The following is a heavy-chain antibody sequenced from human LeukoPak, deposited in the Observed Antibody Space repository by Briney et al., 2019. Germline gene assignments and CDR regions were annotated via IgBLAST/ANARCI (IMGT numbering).Heavy chain of an antibody. CDR2: ISTYNANT. CDR3: GIVIVPAAAIDY. J-gene: IGHJ4*02. Sequence: ASVKVSCKSSGYTFTNFGVTWVRQAPGQGLEWMGWISTYNANTDYALKLQGRVTMTTDTSTSTAYLELRSLRSDDTAVYYCGIVIVPAAAIDYWGQGTLSPSPQ. D-gene: IGHD2-2*01. V-gene: IGHV1-18*01. CDR1: GYTFTNFG.